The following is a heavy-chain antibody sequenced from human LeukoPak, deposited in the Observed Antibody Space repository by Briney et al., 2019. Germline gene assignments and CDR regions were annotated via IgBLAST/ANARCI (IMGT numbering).Heavy chain of an antibody. Sequence: GASVKVSCKASGYTFTSYYMHWVRQAPGQGLEWMGWISAYNGNTNYAQKLQGRVTMTTDTSTSTAYMELRSLRSDDTAVYYCARVRAVPTIAAAGTSYYYGMDVWGQGTTVTVSS. CDR3: ARVRAVPTIAAAGTSYYYGMDV. CDR1: GYTFTSYY. D-gene: IGHD6-13*01. CDR2: ISAYNGNT. V-gene: IGHV1-18*04. J-gene: IGHJ6*02.